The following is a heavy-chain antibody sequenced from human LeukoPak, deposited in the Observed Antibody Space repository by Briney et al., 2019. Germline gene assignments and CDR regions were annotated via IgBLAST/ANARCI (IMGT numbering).Heavy chain of an antibody. D-gene: IGHD1-26*01. V-gene: IGHV3-74*01. CDR2: PNSNGTVT. CDR1: GFPFSTYG. J-gene: IGHJ3*02. CDR3: ARGTGYSVFDI. Sequence: GGSLRLSCAASGFPFSTYGMHWVRQAPEKGLVWVSRPNSNGTVTSYADSVKGRFTISRDNAKNTLYLQMNSLRAEDTAVYYCARGTGYSVFDIWGQGTMVAVSS.